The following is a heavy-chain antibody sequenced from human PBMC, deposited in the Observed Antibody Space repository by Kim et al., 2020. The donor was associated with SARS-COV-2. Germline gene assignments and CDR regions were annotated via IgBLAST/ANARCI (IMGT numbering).Heavy chain of an antibody. CDR2: GT. D-gene: IGHD7-27*01. V-gene: IGHV1-2*02. J-gene: IGHJ4*02. Sequence: GTPYAQKFHGRVTMTRNTTLTTADMELSSLRSDDTAVYYCAGEVSGTGGFEYWGQGTLVTVSS. CDR3: AGEVSGTGGFEY.